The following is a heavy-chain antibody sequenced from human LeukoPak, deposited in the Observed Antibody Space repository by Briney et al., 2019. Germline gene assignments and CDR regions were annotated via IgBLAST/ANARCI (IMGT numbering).Heavy chain of an antibody. Sequence: ASVKVSCKASGYTFTTYDINWVRQATGQGLEWMGWMNPNSGNAAYAQKFQGRVTMTRNTSINTAYMELSSLRSEDTAVYFCAGYYGSGSYSLKYWGQGTPVTVSS. D-gene: IGHD3-10*01. CDR3: AGYYGSGSYSLKY. CDR1: GYTFTTYD. J-gene: IGHJ4*02. V-gene: IGHV1-8*01. CDR2: MNPNSGNA.